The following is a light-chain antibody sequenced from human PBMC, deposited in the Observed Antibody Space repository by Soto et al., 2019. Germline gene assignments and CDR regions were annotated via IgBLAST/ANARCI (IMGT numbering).Light chain of an antibody. Sequence: QSALTQPASVSGSPGQSITISCTGTSSDVGGYNYVSWYQQEPGKAPKLMIYDVSSRPLGVSNRFSGSKSGNTASLTISGLQAEDEADYYCSSYTSSDSLVFGGGTKVTVL. CDR1: SSDVGGYNY. V-gene: IGLV2-14*01. CDR2: DVS. CDR3: SSYTSSDSLV. J-gene: IGLJ2*01.